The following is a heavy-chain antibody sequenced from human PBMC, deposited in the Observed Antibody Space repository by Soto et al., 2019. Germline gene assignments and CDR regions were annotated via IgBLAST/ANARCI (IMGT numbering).Heavy chain of an antibody. CDR3: AKGPHTNVGWPYYFES. CDR1: GFSLANYR. CDR2: SSPRGDTI. J-gene: IGHJ4*02. Sequence: PGGSLSLSCVASGFSLANYRMNWVRQTPGKGLEWISYSSPRGDTIYYADSVEGRFTISRDNARNSLSLHMSSPRDEDSALYYCAKGPHTNVGWPYYFESWGQGVPVTVSS. V-gene: IGHV3-48*02. D-gene: IGHD6-19*01.